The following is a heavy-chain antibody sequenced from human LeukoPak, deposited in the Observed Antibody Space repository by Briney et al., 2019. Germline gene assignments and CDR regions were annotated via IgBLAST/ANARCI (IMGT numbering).Heavy chain of an antibody. CDR3: ARENTASGWCFIDY. Sequence: PGGSLRLSCAASGFTFSNAWMSWVRQAPGKGLEWVSIIYPGGNTYYADSVKGRFTISRDYSKNTLHLQMNILRAEDTALYYCARENTASGWCFIDYWGQGTLVTVSS. CDR2: IYPGGNT. D-gene: IGHD6-19*01. J-gene: IGHJ4*02. V-gene: IGHV3-66*01. CDR1: GFTFSNAW.